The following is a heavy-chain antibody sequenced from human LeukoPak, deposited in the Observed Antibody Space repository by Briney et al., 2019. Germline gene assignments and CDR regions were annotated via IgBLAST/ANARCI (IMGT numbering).Heavy chain of an antibody. Sequence: GGSLRLSCAASGFTFSSYWMSWVRQAPGKGLEWVANIKQDGSEKYYVDSVKGRFTISRDNAKNSLYLQMNSLRAEDTAVYYCARDGVTSNGDFQHWGQGTLVTVSS. CDR1: GFTFSSYW. D-gene: IGHD4-17*01. J-gene: IGHJ1*01. CDR3: ARDGVTSNGDFQH. CDR2: IKQDGSEK. V-gene: IGHV3-7*01.